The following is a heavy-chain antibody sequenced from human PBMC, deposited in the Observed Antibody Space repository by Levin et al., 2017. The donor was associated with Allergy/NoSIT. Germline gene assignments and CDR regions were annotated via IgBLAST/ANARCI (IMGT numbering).Heavy chain of an antibody. CDR2: ISSDGNKQ. D-gene: IGHD1-26*01. CDR3: AKGRQAVGGLRPTPFDY. J-gene: IGHJ4*02. CDR1: GFNFGSYV. Sequence: PGGSLRLSCSASGFNFGSYVMHWVRQAPGKGLEWVASISSDGNKQLYGDAVRGRFTISRDNSKNTHYLEIDSLRVEATAVYYCAKGRQAVGGLRPTPFDYWGQGTLVIGSS. V-gene: IGHV3-30*18.